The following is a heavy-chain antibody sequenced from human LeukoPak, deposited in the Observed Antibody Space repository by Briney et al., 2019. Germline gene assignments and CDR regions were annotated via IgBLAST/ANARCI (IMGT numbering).Heavy chain of an antibody. CDR3: AKDRNDILTGYYSY. CDR1: GFTFSIYA. CDR2: ISGSGGST. D-gene: IGHD3-9*01. V-gene: IGHV3-23*01. J-gene: IGHJ4*02. Sequence: TGGSLRLSCAASGFTFSIYAMSWVRQAPGKGLEWVSAISGSGGSTYYADSVKGRFTISRDNSKNTLYLQMNSLRAEDTAVHYCAKDRNDILTGYYSYWGQGTLVTVSS.